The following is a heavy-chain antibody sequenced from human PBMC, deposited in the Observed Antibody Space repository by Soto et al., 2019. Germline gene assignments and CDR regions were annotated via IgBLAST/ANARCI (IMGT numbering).Heavy chain of an antibody. V-gene: IGHV4-31*03. D-gene: IGHD4-17*01. CDR1: GGSISSGGYY. CDR2: IYYSGSS. Sequence: QVQLQESGPGLVKPSQTLSLTCTVSGGSISSGGYYWSWIRQHPGKGLEWIGYIYYSGSSYYNPSLKSRVTILVDTSKNQCSLKLSSVTAADTAVYYCARERLAERTPEATVTTFGFDYWGQGTLVTVSS. J-gene: IGHJ4*02. CDR3: ARERLAERTPEATVTTFGFDY.